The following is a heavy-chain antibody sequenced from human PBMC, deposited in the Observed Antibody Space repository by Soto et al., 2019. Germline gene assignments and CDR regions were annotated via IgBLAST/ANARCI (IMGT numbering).Heavy chain of an antibody. CDR1: GGSISSYY. D-gene: IGHD7-27*01. CDR3: ARHGFLGYYYYYMDV. J-gene: IGHJ6*03. V-gene: IGHV4-59*08. Sequence: PSETLSLTCTVSGGSISSYYWSWIRQPPGKGLEWIGYIYYSGSTNYNPSLKSRVTISVDTSKNQFSLKLSSVTAADTAVYYCARHGFLGYYYYYMDVWGKGTTVTVSS. CDR2: IYYSGST.